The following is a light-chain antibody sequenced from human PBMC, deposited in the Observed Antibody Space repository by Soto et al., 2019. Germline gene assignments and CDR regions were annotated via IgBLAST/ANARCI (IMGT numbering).Light chain of an antibody. CDR3: QQYGSSPTWT. V-gene: IGKV3-20*01. CDR2: GAS. CDR1: QSVSSSY. Sequence: EIVLTHSPGTLSLSPCERATLSSSASQSVSSSYLAWYQQRPGQAPRLLIYGASSRATGIPDRFSGSGSGTDFTLTISRLEPEDSAVYYCQQYGSSPTWTFGQGTKVDIK. J-gene: IGKJ1*01.